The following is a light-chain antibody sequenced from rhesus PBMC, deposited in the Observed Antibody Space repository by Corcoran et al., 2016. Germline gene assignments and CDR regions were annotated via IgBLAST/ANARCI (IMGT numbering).Light chain of an antibody. J-gene: IGKJ1*01. CDR2: RAS. Sequence: DIQMTQSPSSLSASVGDTVTITCRASQGISNWLAWFQQKPGKAPELLIYRASSLHTGVPARFSGSGAGTDFTLTIISLQSDDFATYYVQQYSSRPWTFGQGTKVEV. CDR3: QQYSSRPWT. V-gene: IGKV1-22*01. CDR1: QGISNW.